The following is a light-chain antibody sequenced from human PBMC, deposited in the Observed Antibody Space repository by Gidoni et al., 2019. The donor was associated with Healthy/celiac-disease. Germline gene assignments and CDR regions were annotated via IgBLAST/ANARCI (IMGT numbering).Light chain of an antibody. CDR2: AAS. V-gene: IGKV1-39*01. CDR3: QQSYSSLYA. CDR1: QSISSF. J-gene: IGKJ2*01. Sequence: DIQMTQSPSSLSASVGDRVTITCRASQSISSFLNWYQQTPGKPPKLLIYAASNLQSGVPSRFSGSGSGTDFTLTISSLQLEDFATYYCQQSYSSLYAFGQGTRLDIK.